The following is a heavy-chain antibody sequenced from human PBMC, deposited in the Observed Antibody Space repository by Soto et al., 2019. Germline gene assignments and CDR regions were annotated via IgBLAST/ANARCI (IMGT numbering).Heavy chain of an antibody. CDR3: ARGFIAAAGINYCYYGMDV. V-gene: IGHV1-69*13. CDR2: IIPIFGTA. J-gene: IGHJ6*02. Sequence: SVKVSCKASGGTFINYAISWVRQAPGQGLEWMGGIIPIFGTANYAQKFQGRVTITADESTSTAYTELSSLRSEDTAMYYCARGFIAAAGINYCYYGMDVWGQGTTVTVSS. D-gene: IGHD6-13*01. CDR1: GGTFINYA.